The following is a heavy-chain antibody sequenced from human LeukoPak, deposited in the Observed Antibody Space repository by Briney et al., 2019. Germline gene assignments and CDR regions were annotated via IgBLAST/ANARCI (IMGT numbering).Heavy chain of an antibody. Sequence: SETLSLTCSVSGGSISRSNYCWGWIRQPPGKRPEWIGSICYGGSTHYNPSHKSRVTVSWDTSKNQFSLRLSSVTAADTAVYYCARGGVSYSDIWGQGTLVTVSS. CDR2: ICYGGST. CDR1: GGSISRSNYC. CDR3: ARGGVSYSDI. V-gene: IGHV4-39*07. J-gene: IGHJ4*02. D-gene: IGHD2-8*01.